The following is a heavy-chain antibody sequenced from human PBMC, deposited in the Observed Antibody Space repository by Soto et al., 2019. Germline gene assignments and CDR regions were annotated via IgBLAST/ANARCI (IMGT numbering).Heavy chain of an antibody. CDR1: GYSISSGYY. CDR2: IYHSGST. CDR3: ARVGEWELLSWLDP. J-gene: IGHJ5*02. D-gene: IGHD1-26*01. Sequence: PSETLSLTCAVSGYSISSGYYWGWIRQPPGKGLEWIGSIYHSGSTYYNPSLKSRVTISVDTSKNQFSLRLSSVTAADTAVYYCARVGEWELLSWLDPWGQGTLVTVYS. V-gene: IGHV4-38-2*01.